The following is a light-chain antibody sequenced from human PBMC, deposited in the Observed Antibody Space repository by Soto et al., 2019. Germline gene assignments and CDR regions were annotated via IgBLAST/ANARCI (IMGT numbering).Light chain of an antibody. J-gene: IGKJ1*01. CDR2: DAI. CDR1: QSVSSY. CDR3: QQRNLSPWT. Sequence: EIVLTQSPATLSLSPGEGASLSCRASQSVSSYLAWYQQKPGQAPRLLIYDAINRAPGIPARFSGSGSGTDFTLTISSLDPEYFAVYCWQQRNLSPWTFGQGTQLDIK. V-gene: IGKV3-11*01.